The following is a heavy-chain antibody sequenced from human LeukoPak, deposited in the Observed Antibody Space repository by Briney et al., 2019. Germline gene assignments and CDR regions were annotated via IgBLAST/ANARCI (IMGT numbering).Heavy chain of an antibody. Sequence: SETLSLTCAVYGGSFSGYYWSWIRQPPGKGLEWIGEINHSGSTNYNPSLKSRVTISVDTSKNQFSLKLSSVTAADTAVYYCARGRRRDLDYWGQGTLVTVSS. V-gene: IGHV4-34*01. CDR3: ARGRRRDLDY. CDR2: INHSGST. J-gene: IGHJ4*02. CDR1: GGSFSGYY.